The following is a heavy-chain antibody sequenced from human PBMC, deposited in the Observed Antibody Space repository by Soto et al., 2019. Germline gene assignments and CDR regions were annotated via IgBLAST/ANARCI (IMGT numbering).Heavy chain of an antibody. CDR1: LYTLTRRQ. CDR3: AKSEDDSSAYVGYFDY. Sequence: KVSLQGSLYTLTRRQIPFVRPAPGQGLEWMGWINPNSGGTNYAQKFQGRVTMTRDNFKNTLHLQINSLRGEDTAVYYCAKSEDDSSAYVGYFDYWGQGTMVTIS. J-gene: IGHJ4*02. CDR2: INPNSGGT. D-gene: IGHD3-22*01. V-gene: IGHV1-2*02.